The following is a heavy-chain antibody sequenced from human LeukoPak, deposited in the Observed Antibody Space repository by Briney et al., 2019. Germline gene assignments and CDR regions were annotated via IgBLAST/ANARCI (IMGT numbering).Heavy chain of an antibody. CDR2: ISTSSSYI. D-gene: IGHD1-26*01. J-gene: IGHJ4*02. CDR3: AKDRGSYDY. V-gene: IGHV3-21*04. CDR1: GFTFNRYN. Sequence: KAGGSLRLSCAASGFTFNRYNMNWVRRAPGKGLEWVSSISTSSSYIYYADSVRGRFTISRDNAKNSLYLQMNSLRAEDTAVYYCAKDRGSYDYWGQGTLVTVSS.